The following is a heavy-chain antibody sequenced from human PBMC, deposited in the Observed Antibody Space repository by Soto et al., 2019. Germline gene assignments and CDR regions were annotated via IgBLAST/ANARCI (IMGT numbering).Heavy chain of an antibody. CDR1: GFSFSSYS. CDR2: ISYDGSNK. Sequence: PGGSLRLSCTASGFSFSSYSLHWVRQTPGKGLEWVAVISYDGSNKYYADSVKGRFTVSRDSPKNTLFLQMNSLKPEGTAVYYCTRTYYYDSSGVNWFDPWGQGTLVTVSS. J-gene: IGHJ5*02. D-gene: IGHD3-22*01. CDR3: TRTYYYDSSGVNWFDP. V-gene: IGHV3-30-3*01.